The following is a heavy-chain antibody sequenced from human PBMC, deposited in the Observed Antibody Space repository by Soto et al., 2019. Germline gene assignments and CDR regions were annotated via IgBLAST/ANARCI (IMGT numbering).Heavy chain of an antibody. J-gene: IGHJ6*02. CDR3: ARDSITRVSSDVPGMDV. CDR1: GFTFSTYA. Sequence: GGSLRLSCAASGFTFSTYAMSWVRQAPGKGLEWVSVIGEGGFSTQYAASVKGRFTISRDNSKNMLYLQMNSLRSDDTAVYYCARDSITRVSSDVPGMDVWGQGTTVTVSS. D-gene: IGHD3-16*01. V-gene: IGHV3-23*01. CDR2: IGEGGFST.